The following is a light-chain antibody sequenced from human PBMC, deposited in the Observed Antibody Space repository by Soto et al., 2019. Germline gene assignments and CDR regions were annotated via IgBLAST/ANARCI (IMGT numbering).Light chain of an antibody. CDR3: QQYNNWPLGT. J-gene: IGKJ2*02. V-gene: IGKV3-15*01. Sequence: EIVMTQSPATLSVSPGERATLSCRASQSVSSNLAWYQQKPGQAPRLLIYGASTRATGIPARFSGSGSGTEFTLTISSLQSEDFAVYYCQQYNNWPLGTLGQGTKLEIK. CDR1: QSVSSN. CDR2: GAS.